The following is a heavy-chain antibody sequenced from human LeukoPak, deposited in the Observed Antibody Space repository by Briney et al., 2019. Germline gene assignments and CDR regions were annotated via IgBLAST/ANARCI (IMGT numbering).Heavy chain of an antibody. D-gene: IGHD4-17*01. J-gene: IGHJ3*02. CDR2: IIPIFGTA. CDR1: GGTFSSYA. Sequence: ASVKVSCKASGGTFSSYAISWVRQAPGQGLEWMGGIIPIFGTANYAQKFQGRVTITADESTSTAYMELSSLRSEDTAVYYCARARLNTYGDYDAFDIWGQGTMVTVSS. CDR3: ARARLNTYGDYDAFDI. V-gene: IGHV1-69*13.